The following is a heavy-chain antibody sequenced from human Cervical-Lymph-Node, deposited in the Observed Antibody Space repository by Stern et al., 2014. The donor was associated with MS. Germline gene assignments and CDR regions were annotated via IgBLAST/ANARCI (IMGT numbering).Heavy chain of an antibody. CDR1: GGTFSTLA. V-gene: IGHV1-69*06. D-gene: IGHD5-24*01. Sequence: VQLVESGAEVKKPGSSVKVSCQASGGTFSTLAINWVRQASGQGLEWIGGIIPIIDSANYAQKFQDRVTITADTSTRTVYMELRNLSTEDTAVFFCARDRRDAHTYAFDTWGQGTPVTVSA. CDR3: ARDRRDAHTYAFDT. CDR2: IIPIIDSA. J-gene: IGHJ3*02.